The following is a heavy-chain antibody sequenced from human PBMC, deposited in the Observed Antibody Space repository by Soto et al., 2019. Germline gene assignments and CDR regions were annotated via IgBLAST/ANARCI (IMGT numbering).Heavy chain of an antibody. Sequence: QVQLVQSGAEVKKPGSSVKVSCQASGGTFNNFAFTWVRQATGQGLEWLGGFMPVFDTATNAQRYQGRVTITADEFTSTVYMEMSSLRSDDTAVYYCATATISPVSSAYHHYGMDVWGQGTTVTVSS. J-gene: IGHJ6*02. CDR1: GGTFNNFA. CDR2: FMPVFDTA. CDR3: ATATISPVSSAYHHYGMDV. D-gene: IGHD3-3*01. V-gene: IGHV1-69*01.